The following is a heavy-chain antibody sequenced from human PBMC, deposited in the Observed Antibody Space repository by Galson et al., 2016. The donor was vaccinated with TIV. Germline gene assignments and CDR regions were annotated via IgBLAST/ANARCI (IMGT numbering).Heavy chain of an antibody. CDR3: ARERRHCGDNCYLSYYFGMDV. CDR2: IIPMFGTT. D-gene: IGHD2-21*01. Sequence: SVKVSCKASGVTFNSNAISWVRQAPGQGLEWMGGIIPMFGTTKFAQKFQGRVTITTDELKTTAYMEPSSLRSEDTAVYYCARERRHCGDNCYLSYYFGMDVWGQGTTVTVSS. V-gene: IGHV1-69*05. J-gene: IGHJ6*02. CDR1: GVTFNSNA.